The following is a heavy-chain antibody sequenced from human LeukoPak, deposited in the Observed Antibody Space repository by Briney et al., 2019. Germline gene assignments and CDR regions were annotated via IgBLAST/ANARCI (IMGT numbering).Heavy chain of an antibody. CDR2: IYYSGST. CDR1: GGSFSSYY. J-gene: IGHJ6*03. V-gene: IGHV4-59*08. D-gene: IGHD6-19*01. CDR3: ARQKAVAGSYYYYYYMDV. Sequence: SETLSLTCTVSGGSFSSYYWSWIRQSPGKGLEWIGYIYYSGSTDYNPSLKSRVTISVDTSKNQFSLKLSSVTAADTAVYYCARQKAVAGSYYYYYYMDVWGKGTTVTISS.